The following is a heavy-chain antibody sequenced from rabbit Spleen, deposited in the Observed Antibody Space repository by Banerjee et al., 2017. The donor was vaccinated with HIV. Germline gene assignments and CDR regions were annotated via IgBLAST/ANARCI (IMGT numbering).Heavy chain of an antibody. V-gene: IGHV1S40*01. CDR2: IGTGSGGNT. J-gene: IGHJ4*01. CDR1: GFSFSSSYY. D-gene: IGHD1-1*01. Sequence: QSLEESGGDLVKPGASLTLTCTASGFSFSSSYYMCWVRQAPGKGLEWIGCIGTGSGGNTYYATWAKGRFTISKTSSTAVTLQMTSLTAADTATYFCARDLDGVIGWNFGWWGPGTLVTVS. CDR3: ARDLDGVIGWNFGW.